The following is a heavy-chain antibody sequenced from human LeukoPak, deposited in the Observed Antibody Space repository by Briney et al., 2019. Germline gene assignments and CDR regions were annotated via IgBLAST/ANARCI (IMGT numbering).Heavy chain of an antibody. J-gene: IGHJ5*02. CDR2: IWYDGSNK. CDR3: APSGRGGPREFDL. D-gene: IGHD2-15*01. V-gene: IGHV3-33*01. CDR1: GFTFSSYG. Sequence: GRSLRLSCAASGFTFSSYGMHWVRQAPGKGLEWVAVIWYDGSNKYYADSVKGRFTISRDNSKTTLYLQMNSLRAEDTAVYYCAPSGRGGPREFDLWGQGTLVTVSS.